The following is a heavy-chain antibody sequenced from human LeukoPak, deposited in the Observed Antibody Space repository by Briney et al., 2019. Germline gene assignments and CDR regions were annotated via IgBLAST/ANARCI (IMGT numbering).Heavy chain of an antibody. CDR2: IYYIGST. CDR3: ARGRDGYNLDY. V-gene: IGHV4-59*01. Sequence: PSETLSLTCTVSGGSISSYYWSWIRQPPGKRLEWIGYIYYIGSTNYNPSLKSRVTVSVDTSKNYFSLKLSSVTAADTAVYYCARGRDGYNLDYWGQGTPVTVSS. D-gene: IGHD5-24*01. J-gene: IGHJ4*02. CDR1: GGSISSYY.